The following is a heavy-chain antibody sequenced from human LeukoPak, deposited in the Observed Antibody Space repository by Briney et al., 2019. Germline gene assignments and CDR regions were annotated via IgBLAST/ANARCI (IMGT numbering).Heavy chain of an antibody. D-gene: IGHD3-22*01. J-gene: IGHJ4*02. CDR1: GGSISRYY. CDR2: IYYIGST. V-gene: IGHV4-59*01. CDR3: ARGDSSAPMAEY. Sequence: SETLSLTCTVSGGSISRYYWSWIRQPPGKGLEWIGYIYYIGSTNYNPSFKSRVTMSVDTSKNQFSLKLSSVTTADTAVYYCARGDSSAPMAEYWGQGTLVTVSS.